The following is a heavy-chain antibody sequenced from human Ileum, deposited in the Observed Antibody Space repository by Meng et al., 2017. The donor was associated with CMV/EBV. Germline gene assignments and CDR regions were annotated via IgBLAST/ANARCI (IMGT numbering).Heavy chain of an antibody. Sequence: QAPLQASGPGLGKPPQPPSLTCTVSGDSISSGHYYWSWIRQTPGKGLEWIGHIHDSGSTYYNPSLQSRVTISVDTSKNQFSLKLSSVTAADTAVYYCARVWGIAVRPLDYWGQGTLVTVSS. D-gene: IGHD6-6*01. CDR2: IHDSGST. CDR3: ARVWGIAVRPLDY. V-gene: IGHV4-30-4*01. J-gene: IGHJ4*02. CDR1: GDSISSGHYY.